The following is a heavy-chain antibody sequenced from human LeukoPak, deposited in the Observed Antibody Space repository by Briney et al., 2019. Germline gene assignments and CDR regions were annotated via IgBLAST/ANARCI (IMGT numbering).Heavy chain of an antibody. D-gene: IGHD3-3*01. Sequence: SETLSLSCTVSGGSTSNYFCTWLRQSAGKGLEWIGRIHTSGSTNYNPSLKSRVSMSVDTSKNQFSLKLSSVTAADTAVYYCARDPEGHGYYFDYWGQGALVTVSS. CDR2: IHTSGST. CDR3: ARDPEGHGYYFDY. V-gene: IGHV4-4*07. CDR1: GGSTSNYF. J-gene: IGHJ4*02.